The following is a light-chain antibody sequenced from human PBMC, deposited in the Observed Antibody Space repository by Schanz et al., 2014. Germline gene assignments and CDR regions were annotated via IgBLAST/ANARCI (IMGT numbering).Light chain of an antibody. CDR2: SAS. Sequence: IVVTQSPATLSVSPGDGATLSCRASQSVSSSLAWYQQKPGQAPRLLIYSASTRATGIPARFSGSGSGTDFTLTISSLQPEDIATYYCQQYDNLPFTFGPGTKVDIK. V-gene: IGKV3-15*01. J-gene: IGKJ3*01. CDR3: QQYDNLPFT. CDR1: QSVSSS.